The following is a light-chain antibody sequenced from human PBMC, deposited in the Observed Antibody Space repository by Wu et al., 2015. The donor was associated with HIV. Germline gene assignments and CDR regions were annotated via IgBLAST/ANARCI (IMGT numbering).Light chain of an antibody. CDR3: QQYGTSPALT. V-gene: IGKV3-15*01. Sequence: EIVMTQSPATLSVSPGERATLSCRASQSVSSNLAWYQQKPGQAPRLLIYGASTRATGIPARFSGSGSGTDFTLTISRVEPEDFAVYYCQQYGTSPALTFGGGTKVEIK. CDR2: GAS. CDR1: QSVSSN. J-gene: IGKJ4*01.